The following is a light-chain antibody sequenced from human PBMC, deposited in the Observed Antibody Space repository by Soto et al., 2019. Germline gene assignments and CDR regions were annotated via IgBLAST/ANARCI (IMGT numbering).Light chain of an antibody. J-gene: IGLJ1*01. CDR3: GTWDSSLSAYV. CDR2: ENN. CDR1: SSNIGNNY. Sequence: QSVLTQPPSVSAAPGQKVTISCSGSSSNIGNNYVSWYQQLPGTAPKLLIYENNKRPSGIPDRFSGSKSGTSATXGITGLQTGDEADYYCGTWDSSLSAYVFGTGTKLTVL. V-gene: IGLV1-51*02.